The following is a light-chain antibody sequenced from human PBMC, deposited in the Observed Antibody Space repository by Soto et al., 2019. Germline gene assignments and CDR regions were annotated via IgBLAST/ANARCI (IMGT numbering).Light chain of an antibody. J-gene: IGKJ1*01. CDR1: QSVSNNY. V-gene: IGKV3-11*01. CDR2: GAS. Sequence: EIVLTQSPGTLSLSPGERATLSCRASQSVSNNYLAWYQQKPGQAPRLLIYGASNRATGIPARFSGSGSGTDFTLTISSLEPEDFAVYYCQQRSNWRRTFGQGTKVDIK. CDR3: QQRSNWRRT.